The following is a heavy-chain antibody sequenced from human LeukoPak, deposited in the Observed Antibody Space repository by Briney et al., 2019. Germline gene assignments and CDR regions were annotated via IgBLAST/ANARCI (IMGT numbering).Heavy chain of an antibody. Sequence: SETLSLTCTASGGSIISYYWNWIRQPAGKGLEWIGRIYSSGSTNYNPSLESRLIMSVDTSKNQFSLKLTSVTAADTAVYYCARDYGSSWYVTWGQGILVTVSS. D-gene: IGHD6-13*01. CDR2: IYSSGST. CDR3: ARDYGSSWYVT. CDR1: GGSIISYY. J-gene: IGHJ4*02. V-gene: IGHV4-4*07.